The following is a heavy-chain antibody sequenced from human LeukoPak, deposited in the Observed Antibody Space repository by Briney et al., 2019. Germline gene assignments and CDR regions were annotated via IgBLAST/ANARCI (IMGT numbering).Heavy chain of an antibody. CDR1: GYTFTSYD. CDR2: ISAGNGNT. CDR3: ARDSGSGSNDY. J-gene: IGHJ4*02. Sequence: ASVKVSCKASGYTFTSYDINWLRQAPGQRLEWMGWISAGNGNTKYSQNFQGRVTFISNTSATTAFMELSSLRSEDAAVYYCARDSGSGSNDYWGQGTLVTVSS. D-gene: IGHD1-26*01. V-gene: IGHV1-3*01.